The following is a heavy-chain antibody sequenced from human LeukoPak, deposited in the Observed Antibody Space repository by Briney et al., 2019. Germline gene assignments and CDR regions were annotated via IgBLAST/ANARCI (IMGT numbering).Heavy chain of an antibody. D-gene: IGHD1-26*01. V-gene: IGHV1-69*05. CDR1: GGTFSSDA. CDR2: IIPIFGTA. CDR3: ARSLVGATGDWFDP. Sequence: SVKVSCKASGGTFSSDAISWVRQAPGQGLEWMGRIIPIFGTANYAQKFQGRVTITTDESTSTAYLELSSLRSEDTAVYYCARSLVGATGDWFDPWGQGTLVTVSS. J-gene: IGHJ5*02.